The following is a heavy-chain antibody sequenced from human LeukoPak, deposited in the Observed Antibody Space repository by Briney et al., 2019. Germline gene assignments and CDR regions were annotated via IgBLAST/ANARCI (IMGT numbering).Heavy chain of an antibody. CDR1: GGTFSSYA. CDR3: ARGRVTVTAGDYYYYMDV. Sequence: SVKVSCKASGGTFSSYAISWVRQAPGQGLGWMGGIIPIFGTANYAQKFQGRVTITADESTSTAYMELSSLRSEDTAVYYCARGRVTVTAGDYYYYMDVWGKGTTVTVSS. CDR2: IIPIFGTA. D-gene: IGHD4-17*01. V-gene: IGHV1-69*13. J-gene: IGHJ6*03.